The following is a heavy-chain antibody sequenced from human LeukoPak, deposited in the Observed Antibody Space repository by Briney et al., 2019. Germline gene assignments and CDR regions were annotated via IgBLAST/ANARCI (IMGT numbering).Heavy chain of an antibody. V-gene: IGHV1-69*06. D-gene: IGHD1-1*01. CDR1: GGTFSSYA. CDR2: IIPIFGTA. CDR3: ARSGPHDVQIKTRSFDY. Sequence: ASVKVSCKASGGTFSSYAISWVRQAPGQGLEWMGGIIPIFGTANYAQKFQGRVTITADKSTSTAYMELNSLRAEDTAVYFCARSGPHDVQIKTRSFDYWGQGTLVAVSS. J-gene: IGHJ4*02.